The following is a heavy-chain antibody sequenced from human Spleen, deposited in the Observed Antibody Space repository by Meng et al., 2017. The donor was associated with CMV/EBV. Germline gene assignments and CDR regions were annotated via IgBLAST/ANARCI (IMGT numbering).Heavy chain of an antibody. D-gene: IGHD2-8*01. V-gene: IGHV4-59*01. CDR3: ARASQQRLVPYWYFDL. J-gene: IGHJ2*01. Sequence: SETLSLTCTVSGDSISGYYWSWIRQPPGKELEWNGYITDSGSTNYNPSLKSRVTMLVDTSQNQFSLKLSSVTAADTAVYYCARASQQRLVPYWYFDLWGRGTLVTVSS. CDR1: GDSISGYY. CDR2: ITDSGST.